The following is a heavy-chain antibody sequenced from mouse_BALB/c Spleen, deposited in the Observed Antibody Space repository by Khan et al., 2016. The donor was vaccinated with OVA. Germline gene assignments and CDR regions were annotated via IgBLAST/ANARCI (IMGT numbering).Heavy chain of an antibody. CDR2: TNTYTGEP. CDR3: ARPPYFSYVLDN. Sequence: QIQLVQSGPELKKPGETVKISCKASGHTFTKYGMNWVKQAPGKGLKWMGWTNTYTGEPAYADDFNGRFAFSLETSASTAYLQINNLKNEDTATYFCARPPYFSYVLDNWGQGTSVTVSS. J-gene: IGHJ4*01. V-gene: IGHV9-3-1*01. D-gene: IGHD2-10*01. CDR1: GHTFTKYG.